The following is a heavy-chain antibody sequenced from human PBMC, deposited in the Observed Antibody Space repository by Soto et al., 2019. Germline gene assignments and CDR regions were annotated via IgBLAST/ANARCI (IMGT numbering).Heavy chain of an antibody. J-gene: IGHJ4*02. D-gene: IGHD2-15*01. Sequence: PGPSVKVSCKVSGNTLTELSMHWVRQSPGKGLQWMGGFDPERGETIYAQQFQGRVTMTEDTSTDTAYMDLSSLRSDDTAIYYCASDSGGVNPAELDYWGQGTLVTVSS. CDR3: ASDSGGVNPAELDY. V-gene: IGHV1-24*01. CDR1: GNTLTELS. CDR2: FDPERGET.